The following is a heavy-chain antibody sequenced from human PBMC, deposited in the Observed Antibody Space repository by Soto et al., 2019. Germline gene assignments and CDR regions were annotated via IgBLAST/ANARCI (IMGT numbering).Heavy chain of an antibody. CDR3: GRSPTREPAARSGLWFDGMVV. J-gene: IGHJ6*02. D-gene: IGHD3-10*01. CDR1: GYTFTTFD. Sequence: QVQLVQSGAEVKKPGASVRVSCRASGYTFTTFDVNWVRQATGQGLEWMGWINPKSGNTKYAHKLEGRATMTRNTSIGTAQMEQISLKSYDTAVYYCGRSPTREPAARSGLWFDGMVVWGQGTTVTVSS. V-gene: IGHV1-8*01. CDR2: INPKSGNT.